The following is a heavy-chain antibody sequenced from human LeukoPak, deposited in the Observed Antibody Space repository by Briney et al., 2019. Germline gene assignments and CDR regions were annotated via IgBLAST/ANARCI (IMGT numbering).Heavy chain of an antibody. J-gene: IGHJ6*01. CDR2: ISGTGDNT. D-gene: IGHD1-26*01. CDR3: AKMKGHPLPKYYMDV. CDR1: GFTFSGFA. Sequence: GGSLRLSCAASGFTFSGFAMSWVRRTPGKGPEWVSGISGTGDNTLYADSVKGRFTISRDNSKNTLYREMNSLRAEDTAIYYCAKMKGHPLPKYYMDVWGQGTTVTVSS. V-gene: IGHV3-23*01.